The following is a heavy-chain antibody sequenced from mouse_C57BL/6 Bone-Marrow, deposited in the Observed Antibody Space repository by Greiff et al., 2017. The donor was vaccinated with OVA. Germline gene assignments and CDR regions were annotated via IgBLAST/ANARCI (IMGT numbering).Heavy chain of an antibody. J-gene: IGHJ1*03. CDR3: TTHRRYFDV. CDR1: GFNIKDDY. CDR2: IDPDNGDT. V-gene: IGHV14-4*01. D-gene: IGHD3-1*01. Sequence: VQLQQSGAELVRPGASVKLSCTASGFNIKDDYMHWVKQRHEQGLEWIGWIDPDNGDTEYASKFQGKATITADTSSNTAYLQLSSLTSEDTAFYYCTTHRRYFDVWGTGTTVTVSA.